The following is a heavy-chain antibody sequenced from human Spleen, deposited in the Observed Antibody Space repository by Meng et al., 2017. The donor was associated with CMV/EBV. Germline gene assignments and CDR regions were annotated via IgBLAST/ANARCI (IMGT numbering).Heavy chain of an antibody. Sequence: GESLKISCAASGFTFSDYYMSWIRQAPGKGLEWVSYISSGGDTIDYADSVKGRFTISRDNAKKSLYLQMKSLRDEDTAVYYCASASIFLFHYGMDVWGQGTAVTVSS. D-gene: IGHD3-3*01. CDR2: ISSGGDTI. CDR3: ASASIFLFHYGMDV. V-gene: IGHV3-11*01. CDR1: GFTFSDYY. J-gene: IGHJ6*02.